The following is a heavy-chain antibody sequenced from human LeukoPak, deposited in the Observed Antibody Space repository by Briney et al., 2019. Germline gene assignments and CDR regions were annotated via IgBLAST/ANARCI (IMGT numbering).Heavy chain of an antibody. D-gene: IGHD1-1*01. J-gene: IGHJ6*03. CDR2: IRYDGSNQ. CDR3: ARWKGDYYYMDV. V-gene: IGHV3-30*02. Sequence: GGSLRLSCVASDFIFRSYGMHWVRQAPGKGLEWVAFIRYDGSNQFYADSVKGRFTISRDNSKNTLYLQMNSLRAEDTAVYYCARWKGDYYYMDVWGKGTTVTVSS. CDR1: DFIFRSYG.